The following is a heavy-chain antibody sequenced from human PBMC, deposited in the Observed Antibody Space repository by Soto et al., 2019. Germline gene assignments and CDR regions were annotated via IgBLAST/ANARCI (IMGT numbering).Heavy chain of an antibody. CDR3: AREGVNRDIVLVPAGIHPFDS. CDR2: IIPIFGTP. V-gene: IGHV1-69*12. D-gene: IGHD2-2*01. Sequence: QVQLVQSGAEVKKPGSSVKVSCKASGGTFSSYAISWVRQAPGQGLEWMGGIIPIFGTPNYAQKSQGRVTLTADESTSTAYMELRSLRSEETAVYYCAREGVNRDIVLVPAGIHPFDSWGQGALVTVSS. CDR1: GGTFSSYA. J-gene: IGHJ4*02.